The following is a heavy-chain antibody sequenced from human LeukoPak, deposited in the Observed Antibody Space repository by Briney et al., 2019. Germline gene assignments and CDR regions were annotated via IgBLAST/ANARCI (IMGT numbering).Heavy chain of an antibody. V-gene: IGHV4-59*12. CDR3: ARFVTSSGSYLDY. CDR2: IYYSGST. J-gene: IGHJ4*02. CDR1: GGSISPYY. Sequence: SETLSLTCTVSGGSISPYYWSWIRQPPGKGLEYIGYIYYSGSTNYNPSLKSRVTISVDKSKNQFSLKLSSVTAADTAVYYCARFVTSSGSYLDYWGQGTLVTVSS. D-gene: IGHD1-26*01.